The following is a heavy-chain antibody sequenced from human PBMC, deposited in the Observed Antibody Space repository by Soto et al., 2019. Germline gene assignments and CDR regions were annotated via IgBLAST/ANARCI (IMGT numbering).Heavy chain of an antibody. CDR1: GFIFSTYG. Sequence: GGSLRLSCAASGFIFSTYGMHWVRQAPGKGLEWVAIISPDGSNKYYADSVKGRFTISRDNSRNTLFLQMNTLRTEDTAVYHCAKDIGHTGISDMWGRGTLVTVSS. V-gene: IGHV3-30*18. CDR2: ISPDGSNK. J-gene: IGHJ3*02. CDR3: AKDIGHTGISDM. D-gene: IGHD2-8*02.